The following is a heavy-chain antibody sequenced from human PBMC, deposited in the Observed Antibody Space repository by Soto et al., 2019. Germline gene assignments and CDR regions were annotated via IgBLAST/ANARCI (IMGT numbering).Heavy chain of an antibody. J-gene: IGHJ4*02. CDR2: IYYSGNT. CDR1: GGSTSSDNY. Sequence: SETLSLTCTVSGGSTSSDNYWSWIRQPPGKGLGWIGHIYYSGNTDYNPSLKSRLAISIDTSKNQFSLKLSSVTAADTAVYFCAREGGESSDGLYYFDSWGQGSLVTVSS. D-gene: IGHD3-16*01. CDR3: AREGGESSDGLYYFDS. V-gene: IGHV4-30-4*01.